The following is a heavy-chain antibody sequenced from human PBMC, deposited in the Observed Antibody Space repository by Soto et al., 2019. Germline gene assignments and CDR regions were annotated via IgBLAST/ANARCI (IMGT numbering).Heavy chain of an antibody. V-gene: IGHV1-69*12. D-gene: IGHD6-25*01. CDR1: GGTFSRYA. Sequence: QVQLVQSGAEVKKPGSSVKVSCKASGGTFSRYAISWVRQAPGQGLEWMGGIIPIFGTENYAQKFQGRVTITADESTSTAYMELSSLRSEDTAVYYCARQGAALRDYYYGMDVWGQGTTVTVSS. CDR2: IIPIFGTE. CDR3: ARQGAALRDYYYGMDV. J-gene: IGHJ6*02.